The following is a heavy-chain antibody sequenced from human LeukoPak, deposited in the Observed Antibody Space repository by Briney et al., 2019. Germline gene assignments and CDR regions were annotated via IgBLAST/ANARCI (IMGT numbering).Heavy chain of an antibody. CDR1: GHSFTSYW. D-gene: IGHD3-22*01. CDR2: IYPGDSDT. CDR3: ARTYYHDSSGIGMDV. J-gene: IGHJ6*02. V-gene: IGHV5-51*01. Sequence: GESLKISCKGSGHSFTSYWIGWVRQMPGKGLEWMGIIYPGDSDTRYSPSFQGQVTISADKSISTAYLQWSSLKASDTAMYYCARTYYHDSSGIGMDVWGQGTTVTVSS.